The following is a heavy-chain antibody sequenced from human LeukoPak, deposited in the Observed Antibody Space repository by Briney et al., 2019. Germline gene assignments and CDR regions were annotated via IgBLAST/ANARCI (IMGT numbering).Heavy chain of an antibody. V-gene: IGHV3-23*01. D-gene: IGHD3-3*01. CDR3: AKARYDFWSGFQTPYYMDV. CDR2: ISGSGGST. CDR1: GFTFSSYA. J-gene: IGHJ6*03. Sequence: PGGSLRLSCAASGFTFSSYAMSWVRQAPGKGLEWVSAISGSGGSTYYADSVKGRFTISRDNSKNTLYLQMNSLRADDTAVYYCAKARYDFWSGFQTPYYMDVWGKGTTVAVSS.